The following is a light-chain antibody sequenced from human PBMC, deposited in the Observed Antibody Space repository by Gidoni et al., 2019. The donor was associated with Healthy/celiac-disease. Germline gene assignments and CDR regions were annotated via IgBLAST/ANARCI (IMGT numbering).Light chain of an antibody. J-gene: IGKJ4*01. CDR2: AAS. Sequence: RVTITCRASQSISSYLNWYQQKPGKAPKLLIYAASSLQSGVPSRFSGSGSGTDFTLTISSLQPEDFATYYCQQSYSTPVTFGGXTKVEIK. CDR3: QQSYSTPVT. CDR1: QSISSY. V-gene: IGKV1-39*01.